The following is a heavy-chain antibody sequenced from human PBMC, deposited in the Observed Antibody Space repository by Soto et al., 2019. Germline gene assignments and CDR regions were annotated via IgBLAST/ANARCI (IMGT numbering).Heavy chain of an antibody. D-gene: IGHD3-3*01. CDR3: AKSTEDTSRLRFVEWFPHMDV. CDR1: GFTFSSYA. Sequence: GGSLRLSCAASGFTFSSYAMNWVRQAPGKGLEWVSGISGSGGSKYYADSVKGRFTISRDNSKNTLYLQMNSLRAEDTALYYCAKSTEDTSRLRFVEWFPHMDVWGKGTTVTVSS. V-gene: IGHV3-23*01. J-gene: IGHJ6*03. CDR2: ISGSGGSK.